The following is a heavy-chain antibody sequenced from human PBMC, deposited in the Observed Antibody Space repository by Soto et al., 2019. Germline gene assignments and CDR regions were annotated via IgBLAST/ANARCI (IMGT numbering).Heavy chain of an antibody. Sequence: QVQLQESGPGLVKPSETLSLTCTVSGGSISSYYWSWIRQPPGKGLEWIGYIYYSGSTNYNPSLKSRVTISVDTSKNQFSLKLSSVTAADTAVYYCARYRGGSFSFDYWGQGTLVTVSS. D-gene: IGHD1-26*01. CDR1: GGSISSYY. V-gene: IGHV4-59*01. J-gene: IGHJ4*02. CDR2: IYYSGST. CDR3: ARYRGGSFSFDY.